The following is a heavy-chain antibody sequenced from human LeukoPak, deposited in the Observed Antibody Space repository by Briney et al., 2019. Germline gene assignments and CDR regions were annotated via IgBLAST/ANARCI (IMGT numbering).Heavy chain of an antibody. Sequence: SETLSLTCTVSGGSIRSRSYYWGWIRQSPGTGLEWIGSIFHSGNSYYNPTLKSRVTISIDTSKNLFSLKLNSVTAADTAVYYCARRVYNYYYMDVWGKGTTVTISS. J-gene: IGHJ6*03. V-gene: IGHV4-39*07. CDR3: ARRVYNYYYMDV. CDR2: IFHSGNS. CDR1: GGSIRSRSYY.